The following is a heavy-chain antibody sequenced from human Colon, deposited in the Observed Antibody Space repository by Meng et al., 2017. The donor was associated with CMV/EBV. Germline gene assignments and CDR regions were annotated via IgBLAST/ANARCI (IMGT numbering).Heavy chain of an antibody. V-gene: IGHV1-2*02. Sequence: QLQLVQSGAWVKTPWASVNVSCNTSGYTFNGYFMHWVRQAPGQGLEWMGWINPVTGDTSYAQKFQVRVTMTRDTSISTAYMELSSLRSDDTAVYYCATFGGDFDYWGQGTLVTVSS. CDR1: GYTFNGYF. CDR3: ATFGGDFDY. CDR2: INPVTGDT. J-gene: IGHJ4*02. D-gene: IGHD3-3*01.